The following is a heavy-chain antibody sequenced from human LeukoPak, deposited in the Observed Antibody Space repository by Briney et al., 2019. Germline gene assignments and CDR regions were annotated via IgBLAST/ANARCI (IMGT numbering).Heavy chain of an antibody. CDR2: IIPIFGTA. D-gene: IGHD2-8*01. V-gene: IGHV1-69*06. CDR3: ARRRGGYCTNGVCSSSRGIYYYYYYMDV. Sequence: ASVKVSCKASGGTFSSYAISWVRQAPGQGLEWMGGIIPIFGTANYAQKFQGRVTITADKSTSTAYMELSSLRSEDTAVYYCARRRGGYCTNGVCSSSRGIYYYYYYMDVWGKGTTVTVSS. J-gene: IGHJ6*03. CDR1: GGTFSSYA.